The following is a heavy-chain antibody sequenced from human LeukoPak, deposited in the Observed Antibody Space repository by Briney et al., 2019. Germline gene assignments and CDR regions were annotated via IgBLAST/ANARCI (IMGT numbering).Heavy chain of an antibody. V-gene: IGHV4-39*01. CDR1: GDSITSSSYY. Sequence: SETLSLTCTVSGDSITSSSYYWGWIRQPPGKGPEWIGSIYYSGSTYYNPSLKSRVTISVDTSKNQFSLKLSSVTAADTAVYYCARTYGSGSYYWFDPWGQGTLVTVSS. CDR3: ARTYGSGSYYWFDP. J-gene: IGHJ5*02. CDR2: IYYSGST. D-gene: IGHD3-10*01.